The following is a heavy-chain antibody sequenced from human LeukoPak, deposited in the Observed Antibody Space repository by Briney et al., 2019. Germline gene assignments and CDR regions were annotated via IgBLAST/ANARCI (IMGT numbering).Heavy chain of an antibody. D-gene: IGHD5-24*01. CDR3: AREEMATTYFDY. V-gene: IGHV3-33*01. J-gene: IGHJ4*02. CDR1: GFTFSSYG. Sequence: PGRSLRLSCAASGFTFSSYGMHWVRQAPGKGLEWVAVIWYDGSNKYYADSVKGRFTISRDNSKNTLYPQMNSLRAEDTAVYYCAREEMATTYFDYWGQGTLVTVSS. CDR2: IWYDGSNK.